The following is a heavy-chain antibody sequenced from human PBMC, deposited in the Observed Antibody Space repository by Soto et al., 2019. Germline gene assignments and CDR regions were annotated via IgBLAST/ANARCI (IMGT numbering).Heavy chain of an antibody. CDR1: RFTFSSYG. J-gene: IGHJ6*02. Sequence: EGSLRLSCAASRFTFSSYGMHWVRQAPGKGLEWVAVIWYDGSNKYYADSVKGRFTISRDNSKNTLYLQMNSLRAEDTAVYYCARDMGATTGYYYYGMDVWGQGTTVTVSS. CDR3: ARDMGATTGYYYYGMDV. D-gene: IGHD5-12*01. V-gene: IGHV3-33*01. CDR2: IWYDGSNK.